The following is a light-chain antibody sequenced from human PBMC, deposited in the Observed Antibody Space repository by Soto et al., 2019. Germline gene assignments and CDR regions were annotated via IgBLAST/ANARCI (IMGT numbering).Light chain of an antibody. CDR2: EVS. Sequence: QSALTQPASVSGSPGQSITISCTGTSSDVGYDNYVSWFQQHPGKAPKLMIYEVSRRPSGVSNRFSGSKSANTASLTISGFQAEDEADYYCTSHTASSTWVFGGVTKLTVL. J-gene: IGLJ3*02. CDR3: TSHTASSTWV. V-gene: IGLV2-14*01. CDR1: SSDVGYDNY.